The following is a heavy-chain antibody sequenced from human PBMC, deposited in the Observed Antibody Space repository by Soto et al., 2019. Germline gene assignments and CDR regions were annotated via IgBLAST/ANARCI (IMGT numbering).Heavy chain of an antibody. J-gene: IGHJ4*02. CDR3: ARELQGLYYFDY. CDR1: EYIFTSYT. Sequence: ASVKVSCKAFEYIFTSYTMHWVRQAPGQRLEWMGWINGGNGNTKYSQKFQGRVTITRDTSASTAYMELSSLRSDDTAVYYCARELQGLYYFDYWGQGTLVTVSS. V-gene: IGHV1-3*01. CDR2: INGGNGNT. D-gene: IGHD4-4*01.